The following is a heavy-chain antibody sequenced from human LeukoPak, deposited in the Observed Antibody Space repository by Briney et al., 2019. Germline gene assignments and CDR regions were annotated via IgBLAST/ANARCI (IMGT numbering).Heavy chain of an antibody. Sequence: GGSLGLSCAASGFTFSSYAMSWVRQAPGKGLEWVSAISGSGGSTYYADSVKGRFTISRDNSKNTLYLQMNSLRAEDTAVYYCEKAPVAGYYYYYMDVWGKGTTVTVSS. CDR3: EKAPVAGYYYYYMDV. V-gene: IGHV3-23*01. CDR1: GFTFSSYA. J-gene: IGHJ6*03. CDR2: ISGSGGST.